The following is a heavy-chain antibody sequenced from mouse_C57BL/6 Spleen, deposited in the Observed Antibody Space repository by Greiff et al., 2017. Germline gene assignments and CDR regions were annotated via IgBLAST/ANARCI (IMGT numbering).Heavy chain of an antibody. CDR3: ARDRGAMDY. D-gene: IGHD3-2*01. V-gene: IGHV1-66*01. Sequence: QVHVKQSGPELVKPGASVKISCKASGYSFTSYYIHWVKQRPGQGLEWIGWIYPGSGNTKYNEKFKGKATLTADTSSSTAYMQLSSLTSEDSAVYYCARDRGAMDYWGQGTSVTVSS. CDR1: GYSFTSYY. CDR2: IYPGSGNT. J-gene: IGHJ4*01.